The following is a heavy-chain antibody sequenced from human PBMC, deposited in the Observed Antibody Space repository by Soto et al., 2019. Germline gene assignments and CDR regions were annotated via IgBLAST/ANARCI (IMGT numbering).Heavy chain of an antibody. D-gene: IGHD2-8*01. V-gene: IGHV3-23*01. CDR3: AKEDDAWTNGYFDL. Sequence: EVQLLESGGGLVQPGGTLRLSCAASGFTFSSYDMSWVRQAPGKGLEWVSAISGSGGGTFYAESVKGRFTISRDNSKNTLYVQMNSLRVEDTAIYYCAKEDDAWTNGYFDLWGQGTMVTVSS. CDR1: GFTFSSYD. CDR2: ISGSGGGT. J-gene: IGHJ3*01.